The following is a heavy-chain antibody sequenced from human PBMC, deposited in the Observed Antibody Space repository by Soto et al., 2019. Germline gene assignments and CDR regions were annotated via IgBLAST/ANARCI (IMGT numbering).Heavy chain of an antibody. D-gene: IGHD6-13*01. J-gene: IGHJ5*02. CDR1: GGSFSGYY. CDR3: ARRWVAAAAPYNWFDP. V-gene: IGHV4-34*01. CDR2: INHSGST. Sequence: TLSLTCAVYGGSFSGYYLSWIRQPPGKGLEWIGEINHSGSTNYNPSLKSRVTISVDTSKNQFSLKLSSVTAADTAVYYCARRWVAAAAPYNWFDPWGQGTLVTVS.